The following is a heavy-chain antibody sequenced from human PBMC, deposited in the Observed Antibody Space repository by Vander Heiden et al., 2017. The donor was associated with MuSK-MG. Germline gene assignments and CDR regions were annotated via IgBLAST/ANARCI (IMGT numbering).Heavy chain of an antibody. CDR1: GGSISSSSYY. J-gene: IGHJ6*03. CDR3: ARLARDFWSGYYYYYMDV. D-gene: IGHD3-3*01. V-gene: IGHV4-39*01. Sequence: QLQVQESGPGLAKPSETLPLTCTVSGGSISSSSYYWGWIRQPPGKGLEWIGSIHYSGSSHYNPSLKSRVIISVDTSKNQFSLMVSSVTAADTAMYDCARLARDFWSGYYYYYMDVWGKGTTVTVSS. CDR2: IHYSGSS.